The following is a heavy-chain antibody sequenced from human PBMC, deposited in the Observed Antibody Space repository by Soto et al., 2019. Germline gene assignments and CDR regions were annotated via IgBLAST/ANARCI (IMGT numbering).Heavy chain of an antibody. Sequence: GASVKVSCKASGGTFSSYAISWVRQAPGQGLEWMGGIIPIFGTANYAQKFQGRVTITADESTSTAYMELSSLRSEDTAVYYCARELSLWFDWRQEASSPSSGPLDYWGQGTLVTVSS. V-gene: IGHV1-69*13. J-gene: IGHJ4*02. CDR2: IIPIFGTA. CDR1: GGTFSSYA. CDR3: ARELSLWFDWRQEASSPSSGPLDY. D-gene: IGHD3-22*01.